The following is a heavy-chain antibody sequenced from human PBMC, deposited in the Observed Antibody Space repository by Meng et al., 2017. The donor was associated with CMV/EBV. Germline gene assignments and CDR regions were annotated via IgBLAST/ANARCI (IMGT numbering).Heavy chain of an antibody. CDR2: INPNSGGT. V-gene: IGHV1-2*02. CDR3: ARERNTMVRGVIMLYYYYGMDV. D-gene: IGHD3-10*01. Sequence: ASVKVSCKASGYTFTGYYMHWVRQAPGQGLEWMGWINPNSGGTNYAQKFQGRVTMTRDTSIGTAYMELSRLRSDDTAVYYCARERNTMVRGVIMLYYYYGMDVWGQGTTVTVSS. CDR1: GYTFTGYY. J-gene: IGHJ6*02.